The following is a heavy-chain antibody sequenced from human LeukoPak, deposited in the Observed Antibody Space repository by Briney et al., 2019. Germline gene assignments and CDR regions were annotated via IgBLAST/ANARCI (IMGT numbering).Heavy chain of an antibody. CDR1: GFTFSSYS. V-gene: IGHV3-21*01. J-gene: IGHJ3*02. CDR3: ATRGYSGYDSKSSRAFDI. Sequence: GGSLRLSCAASGFTFSSYSMNWVRQAPGKGLEWVSSISSSSSYIYYADSVKGRFTISRDNAKNSLYLQMNSLRAEDTAVYYCATRGYSGYDSKSSRAFDIWGQETMVTVSS. D-gene: IGHD5-12*01. CDR2: ISSSSSYI.